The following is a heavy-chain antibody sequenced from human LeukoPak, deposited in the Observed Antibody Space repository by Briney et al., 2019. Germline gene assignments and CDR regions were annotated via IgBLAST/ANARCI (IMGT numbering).Heavy chain of an antibody. J-gene: IGHJ6*03. Sequence: AGSLRLSCAASGFTFSSYSMNWVRQAPGKGLEWVSSISSSSYIYYADSVKGRFTISRDNAKNSLYLQMNSLRAEDTAVYYCARRLVAPYYYYYYMDVWGKGTTVTVSS. CDR2: ISSSSYI. D-gene: IGHD2-15*01. CDR1: GFTFSSYS. CDR3: ARRLVAPYYYYYYMDV. V-gene: IGHV3-21*01.